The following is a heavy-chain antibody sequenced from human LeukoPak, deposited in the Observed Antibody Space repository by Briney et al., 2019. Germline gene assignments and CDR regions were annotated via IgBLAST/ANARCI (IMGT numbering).Heavy chain of an antibody. Sequence: SDTLSLTCTVSGGSINTNGHYWGWIRQSPGKGLEWIGSISYSGTTYYNPSLRSRVTISADTSKSQFSLNLSSVTAADTAIYFCARHFDFWGQGTTVTVSS. CDR2: ISYSGTT. CDR3: ARHFDF. CDR1: GGSINTNGHY. V-gene: IGHV4-39*01. J-gene: IGHJ6*02.